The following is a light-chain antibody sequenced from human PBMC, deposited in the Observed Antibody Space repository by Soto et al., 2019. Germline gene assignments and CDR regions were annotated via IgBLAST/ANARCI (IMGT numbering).Light chain of an antibody. CDR1: SGHSSYA. CDR3: QTWGTGLLV. CDR2: LNSDGSH. J-gene: IGLJ3*02. V-gene: IGLV4-69*01. Sequence: QLVLTQSPSASASLGASVKLTCTLSSGHSSYAIAWHQQQPEKGPRYLMKLNSDGSHSKGDGIPDRFSGSSSGAERYLTISSIQSEDEADYYYQTWGTGLLVFGGGTKVTVL.